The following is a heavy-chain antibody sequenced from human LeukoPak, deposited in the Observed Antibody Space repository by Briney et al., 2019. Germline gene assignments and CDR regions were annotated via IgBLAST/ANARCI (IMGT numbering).Heavy chain of an antibody. D-gene: IGHD6-19*01. CDR3: AREASSGRSLKGNFDY. CDR1: GGTLSSYA. J-gene: IGHJ4*02. Sequence: SVKVSCKASGGTLSSYAISWVRQAPGQGLEWMGGIIPIFGTANYAQKFQGRVTITTDESTSTAYMELSSLRSEDTAVYYCAREASSGRSLKGNFDYWGQGTLVTVSS. CDR2: IIPIFGTA. V-gene: IGHV1-69*05.